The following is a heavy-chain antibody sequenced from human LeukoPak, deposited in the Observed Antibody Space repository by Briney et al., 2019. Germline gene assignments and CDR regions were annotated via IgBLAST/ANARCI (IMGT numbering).Heavy chain of an antibody. CDR1: GFTFSSYS. CDR2: ISSSSSYI. Sequence: GGSLRLSCAASGFTFSSYSMNWVRQAPGKGLEWVSSISSSSSYIYYADTVKGRFTISRDNAKNSLYLQMNSLRAEDTAVYYCARDPYSSSWYDYWGQGTLVTVSS. D-gene: IGHD6-13*01. V-gene: IGHV3-21*01. CDR3: ARDPYSSSWYDY. J-gene: IGHJ4*02.